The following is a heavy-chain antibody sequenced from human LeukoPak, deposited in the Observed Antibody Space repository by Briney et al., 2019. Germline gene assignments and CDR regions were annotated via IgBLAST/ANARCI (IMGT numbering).Heavy chain of an antibody. V-gene: IGHV4-39*07. Sequence: PSETLSLTCTVSGGSISSSSHYWGWIRQPPGKGLEWIGEINHSGSTNYNPSLKSRVTMSIDTSKNQFSLKLSSVTAVDTAVYFCARVQAAVAGILDYWGQGTLVTVSS. CDR2: INHSGST. D-gene: IGHD6-19*01. CDR1: GGSISSSSHY. CDR3: ARVQAAVAGILDY. J-gene: IGHJ4*02.